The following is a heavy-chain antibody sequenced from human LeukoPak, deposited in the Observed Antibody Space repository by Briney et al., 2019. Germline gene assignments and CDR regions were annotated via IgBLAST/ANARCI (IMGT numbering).Heavy chain of an antibody. CDR2: ISGSGGST. CDR3: AKGSVVVPAAPHFFDY. Sequence: GGSLRLSCAASGFTFSSYAMSWVRQAPGTGLEWVSAISGSGGSTYYADSVKGRFTISRDNSKNTLYLQMNSLRAEDTAVYYCAKGSVVVPAAPHFFDYWGQGTLVTVSS. V-gene: IGHV3-23*01. CDR1: GFTFSSYA. D-gene: IGHD2-2*01. J-gene: IGHJ4*02.